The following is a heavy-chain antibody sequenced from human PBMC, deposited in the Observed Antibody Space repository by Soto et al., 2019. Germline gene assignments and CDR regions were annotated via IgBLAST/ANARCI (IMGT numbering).Heavy chain of an antibody. CDR3: ARLYSSGWYPYYYYYGMDV. CDR2: INSDGSST. J-gene: IGHJ6*02. Sequence: GGSLRLSCATSGFTIDNYGMSWVRQVPGRGLVWVSRINSDGSSTSYADSVKGRFTISRDNAKNTLYLQMNSLRAEDTAVYYYARLYSSGWYPYYYYYGMDVWGQGTTVTVSS. D-gene: IGHD6-19*01. CDR1: GFTIDNYG. V-gene: IGHV3-74*01.